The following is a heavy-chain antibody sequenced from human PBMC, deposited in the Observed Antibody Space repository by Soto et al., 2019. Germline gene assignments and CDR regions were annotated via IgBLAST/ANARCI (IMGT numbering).Heavy chain of an antibody. D-gene: IGHD1-26*01. CDR1: GYTFTSYG. J-gene: IGHJ3*02. V-gene: IGHV1-18*01. Sequence: QVQLVQSGAEVKKPGASVKVSCKASGYTFTSYGISWVRQAPGQGLEWMGRISAYNGNTNYAQKLQGRVTMTTDTSTSTAYMELRSLRSDDTAVYYCARIASPEGASLDAFDIWGQGTMVTVSS. CDR2: ISAYNGNT. CDR3: ARIASPEGASLDAFDI.